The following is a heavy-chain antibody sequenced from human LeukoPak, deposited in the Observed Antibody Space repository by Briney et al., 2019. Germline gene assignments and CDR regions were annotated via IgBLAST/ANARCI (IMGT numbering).Heavy chain of an antibody. CDR2: IFYSGNT. CDR3: ARDCSGGSCYSLVNPGVARDAFDI. Sequence: SETLSLTWTVSGGSISSYYCGWIRQPPGKGLEWIGYIFYSGNTDYNPSLKSRATISIDTSTNQFSLKLTSVTAADTAVYYCARDCSGGSCYSLVNPGVARDAFDIWGQGTMVTVSS. J-gene: IGHJ3*02. V-gene: IGHV4-59*01. D-gene: IGHD2-15*01. CDR1: GGSISSYY.